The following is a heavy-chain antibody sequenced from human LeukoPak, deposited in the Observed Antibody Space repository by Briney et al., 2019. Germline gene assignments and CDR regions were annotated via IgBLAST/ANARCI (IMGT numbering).Heavy chain of an antibody. V-gene: IGHV3-7*03. J-gene: IGHJ4*02. CDR3: AGDRGYLQFDY. D-gene: IGHD3-10*01. Sequence: GGSLRLSCAASGFYFRDHWMDWVRQAPGKGLEWVANIKEDGSQKYYADSVKGRFTISRDNAKNSLYLQLNSLRAEDTAMYYCAGDRGYLQFDYWGQGTLVTVSS. CDR1: GFYFRDHW. CDR2: IKEDGSQK.